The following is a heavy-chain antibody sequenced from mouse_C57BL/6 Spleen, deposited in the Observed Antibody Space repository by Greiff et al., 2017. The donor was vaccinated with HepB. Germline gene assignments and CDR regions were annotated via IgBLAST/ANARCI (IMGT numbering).Heavy chain of an antibody. Sequence: EVKLMESGPGLVKPSQTVFLTCTVTGISITTGNYRWSWIRQFPGNKLEWIGYIYYSGTNTYNPSLTSRTTITTDTPKNQFFLEMNSLTAEDTATYYCAGGFGDDTSYWGQGTLVTVSA. CDR3: AGGFGDDTSY. J-gene: IGHJ3*01. V-gene: IGHV3-5*01. CDR2: IYYSGTN. D-gene: IGHD2-12*01. CDR1: GISITTGNYR.